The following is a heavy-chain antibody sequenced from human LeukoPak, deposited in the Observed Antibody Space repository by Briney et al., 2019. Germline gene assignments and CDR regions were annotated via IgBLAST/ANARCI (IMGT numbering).Heavy chain of an antibody. D-gene: IGHD3-10*01. CDR3: ARGTMVRGVLVTYYYYYMDV. V-gene: IGHV1-18*01. J-gene: IGHJ6*03. CDR2: ISAYNGNT. CDR1: GYTFTSYG. Sequence: ASVRVSCKASGYTFTSYGISWVRQAPGQGLEWMGWISAYNGNTNYAQKLQGRVTMTTDTSTSTAYMELRSLRSDDTAVYYCARGTMVRGVLVTYYYYYMDVWGKGTTVTVSS.